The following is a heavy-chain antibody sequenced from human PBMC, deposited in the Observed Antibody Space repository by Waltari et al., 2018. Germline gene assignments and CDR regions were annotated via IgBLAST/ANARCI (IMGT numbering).Heavy chain of an antibody. CDR1: GYTFTSYD. CDR3: ARVAVAGTDNWFDP. J-gene: IGHJ5*02. Sequence: QVQLVQSGAEVKKPGASVKVSCKASGYTFTSYDINWVRQATGQGLEWMGWMNPNSGNTGYAQKFQGRVTLTRNTSISTAYMELSSLRSEDTAVYYCARVAVAGTDNWFDPWGQGTLVTVSS. D-gene: IGHD6-19*01. V-gene: IGHV1-8*01. CDR2: MNPNSGNT.